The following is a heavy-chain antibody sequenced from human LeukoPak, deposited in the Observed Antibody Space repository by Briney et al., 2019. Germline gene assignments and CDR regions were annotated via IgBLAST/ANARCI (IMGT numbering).Heavy chain of an antibody. V-gene: IGHV1-69*04. CDR3: AIRHSYGYGRLYYYYYGMDV. J-gene: IGHJ6*02. D-gene: IGHD5-18*01. CDR2: IIPILGIA. Sequence: EASVKVSCKASGGTFSSYAISWVRQAPGQGLEWMGRIIPILGIANYAQKFQGRVTITADKSTSTAYMELSSLRSEDTAVYYCAIRHSYGYGRLYYYYYGMDVWGQGTTVTVSS. CDR1: GGTFSSYA.